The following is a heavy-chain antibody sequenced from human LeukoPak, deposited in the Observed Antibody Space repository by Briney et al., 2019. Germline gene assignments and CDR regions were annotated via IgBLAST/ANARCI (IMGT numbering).Heavy chain of an antibody. D-gene: IGHD4-17*01. CDR2: ITGSGAGT. CDR3: TKDPNGDYVGAFDF. J-gene: IGHJ3*01. V-gene: IGHV3-23*01. Sequence: GGSLRLSCAASNFAFSTYAMTWVRQAPGKGLEWVSSITGSGAGTSYADSVKGRFTISRDNSKSTLFPQMNSLRAEDTAVYYCTKDPNGDYVGAFDFWGQGTMVTVSS. CDR1: NFAFSTYA.